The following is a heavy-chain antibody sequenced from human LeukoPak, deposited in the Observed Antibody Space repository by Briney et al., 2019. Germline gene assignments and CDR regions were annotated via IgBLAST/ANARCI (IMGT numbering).Heavy chain of an antibody. D-gene: IGHD3-22*01. J-gene: IGHJ3*02. CDR2: INHSGST. CDR3: ALNYYDSSGYPNAFDI. CDR1: GGSFSGYY. V-gene: IGHV4-34*01. Sequence: SETLSLTCAVYGGSFSGYYWSWIRQPPGKGLEWIGEINHSGSTNYSPSLKSRVTISVDSSKNQLSLKLSSVTAADTAVYYCALNYYDSSGYPNAFDIWGQGTVVTVSS.